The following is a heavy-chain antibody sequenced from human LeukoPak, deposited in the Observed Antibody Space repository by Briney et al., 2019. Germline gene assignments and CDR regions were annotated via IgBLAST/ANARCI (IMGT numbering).Heavy chain of an antibody. J-gene: IGHJ4*02. Sequence: PGGSLRLSRAASGFTFSSYTMNWVRQAPGRGLEWVSSISSGSSYIYYGDSVKGRFTISRDNAKNSLYLQMSSLRAEDTAVYYCANSGYSSSWYFAHWGQGTLVTVSS. CDR3: ANSGYSSSWYFAH. CDR2: ISSGSSYI. D-gene: IGHD6-13*01. CDR1: GFTFSSYT. V-gene: IGHV3-21*01.